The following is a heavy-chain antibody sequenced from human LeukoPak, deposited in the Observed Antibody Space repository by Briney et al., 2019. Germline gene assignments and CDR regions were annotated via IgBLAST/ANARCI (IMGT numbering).Heavy chain of an antibody. CDR2: IYYSGST. J-gene: IGHJ4*02. Sequence: SETLSLTCTVSGGSVSSGSYYWSGIRQPPGKGLGGIGYIYYSGSTNYNPSLKSRVTISVDTSKNQFSLKLSSVTAADTAVYYCARGAVAGRPIDYWGQGTLVTVSS. CDR1: GGSVSSGSYY. V-gene: IGHV4-61*01. CDR3: ARGAVAGRPIDY. D-gene: IGHD6-19*01.